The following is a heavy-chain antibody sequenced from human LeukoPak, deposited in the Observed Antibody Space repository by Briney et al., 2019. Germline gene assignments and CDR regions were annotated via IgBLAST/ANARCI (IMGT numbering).Heavy chain of an antibody. CDR2: IYYSGST. V-gene: IGHV4-59*08. J-gene: IGHJ6*03. CDR3: ARLRLRYFDWLPFDYYMDV. D-gene: IGHD3-9*01. CDR1: GGSISSYY. Sequence: SETLSLTCTVSGGSISSYYWSWIRQPPRKGLEWIGYIYYSGSTNYNPSLKSRVTISVDTSKNQFSLKLSSVTAADTAVYYCARLRLRYFDWLPFDYYMDVWGKGTTVTVSS.